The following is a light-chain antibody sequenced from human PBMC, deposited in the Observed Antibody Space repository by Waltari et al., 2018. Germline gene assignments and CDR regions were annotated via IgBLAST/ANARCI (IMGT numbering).Light chain of an antibody. CDR3: QHYENWPHT. CDR2: VAS. Sequence: EIAMQQSPATLSVSPGERATTSCRASQSVDSHLAWYKQEPRQAPRLLIYVASTRATDIPARFSGSGSGTEFTLTISSLQSEDSGVYYCQHYENWPHTFGGGTKVEIK. V-gene: IGKV3-15*01. J-gene: IGKJ4*01. CDR1: QSVDSH.